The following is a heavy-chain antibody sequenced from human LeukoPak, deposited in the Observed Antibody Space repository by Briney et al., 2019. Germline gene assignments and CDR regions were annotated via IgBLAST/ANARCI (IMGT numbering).Heavy chain of an antibody. CDR3: AKERGWNSGWPRSLGI. D-gene: IGHD6-19*01. Sequence: PGGSLRLSCAASGFTYSSFGIHWVRQAPGKGLEWVAVISYDGSNKYYADSVKGRFTISRDNSKNTLYLQMNSLRAEDTAVYYCAKERGWNSGWPRSLGIWGQGTMVTVSS. J-gene: IGHJ3*02. V-gene: IGHV3-30*18. CDR1: GFTYSSFG. CDR2: ISYDGSNK.